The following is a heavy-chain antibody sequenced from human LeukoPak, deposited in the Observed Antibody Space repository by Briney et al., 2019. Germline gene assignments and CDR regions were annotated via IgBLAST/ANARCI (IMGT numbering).Heavy chain of an antibody. Sequence: PSETLSLTCAVYGGSFSGYYWSWIRQPPGKGLEWIGEINHSGSTNYNPSLKSRVTISVDTSKNQFSLKLSSVTAADTAVYYCARGLKADTMIVVASWFDPWGQGTLVTVSS. D-gene: IGHD3-22*01. CDR1: GGSFSGYY. CDR3: ARGLKADTMIVVASWFDP. J-gene: IGHJ5*02. V-gene: IGHV4-34*01. CDR2: INHSGST.